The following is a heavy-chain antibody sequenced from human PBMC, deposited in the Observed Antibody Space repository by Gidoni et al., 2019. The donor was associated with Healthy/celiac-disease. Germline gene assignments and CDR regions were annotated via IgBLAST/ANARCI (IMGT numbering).Heavy chain of an antibody. J-gene: IGHJ4*02. CDR3: ARDSGAYYFDY. V-gene: IGHV4-59*01. CDR2: IYYSGST. Sequence: QVQLQESGPGLVKPSETLSLPCTVSGGSISSYYWSWIRQPPGKGLEWIGYIYYSGSTNYNPSLKSRVTISVDTSKNQFSLKLSSVTAADTAVYYCARDSGAYYFDYWGQGTLVTVSS. CDR1: GGSISSYY.